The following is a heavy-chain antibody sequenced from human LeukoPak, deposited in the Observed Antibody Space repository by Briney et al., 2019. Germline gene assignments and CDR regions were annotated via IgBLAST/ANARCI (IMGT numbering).Heavy chain of an antibody. D-gene: IGHD1-26*01. V-gene: IGHV1-69*04. Sequence: GASVKVSCKASGGTFSSYAISWVRQAPGQGLEWMGRIIPILGIANYAQKFQGRVTITADKSTSTAYMELSSLRSEDTAVYYCARGPSLIVGATTWFDPWGQGTLVTVSS. CDR2: IIPILGIA. CDR3: ARGPSLIVGATTWFDP. J-gene: IGHJ5*02. CDR1: GGTFSSYA.